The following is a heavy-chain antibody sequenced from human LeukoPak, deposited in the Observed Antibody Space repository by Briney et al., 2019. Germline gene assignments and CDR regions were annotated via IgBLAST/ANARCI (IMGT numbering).Heavy chain of an antibody. D-gene: IGHD1-1*01. J-gene: IGHJ3*02. CDR3: ARESGTRPFDI. Sequence: PGGSLRLSCAASGFTFSSYAMHWVRQAPGKGLEWVAVISYDGSNKYYADSVKGRFTISRDNSKNTLYLQMNSLRAEDTAVYYCARESGTRPFDIWGQGTMVTVSS. CDR2: ISYDGSNK. V-gene: IGHV3-30-3*01. CDR1: GFTFSSYA.